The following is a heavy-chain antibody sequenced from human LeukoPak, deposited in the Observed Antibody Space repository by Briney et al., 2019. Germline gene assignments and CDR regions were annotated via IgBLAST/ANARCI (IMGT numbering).Heavy chain of an antibody. CDR3: AKWGDYDILTGYYDPDY. J-gene: IGHJ4*02. CDR1: GLTFSNYA. Sequence: PGASLRLSCAASGLTFSNYAMYWVRQAPGKGLEWVSAVSGRDDGTYYADSVKGRFTISRDTSKNTLYLQMNSLRAEDTAVYYCAKWGDYDILTGYYDPDYWGQGTLVTVSS. V-gene: IGHV3-23*01. D-gene: IGHD3-9*01. CDR2: VSGRDDGT.